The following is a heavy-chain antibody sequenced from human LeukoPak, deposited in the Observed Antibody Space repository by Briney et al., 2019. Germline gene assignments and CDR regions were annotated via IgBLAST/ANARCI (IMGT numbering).Heavy chain of an antibody. D-gene: IGHD3-10*01. Sequence: ASVKVSCKASGYTFTSYTMHWVRQAPGQRLEWMGWINAGNGNTKYSQRFQGRVTITRDTSASTAYKELSSLRSEDTAVYYCARVSSMVRGVFDYWGQGTLVTVSS. CDR1: GYTFTSYT. V-gene: IGHV1-3*01. CDR2: INAGNGNT. J-gene: IGHJ4*02. CDR3: ARVSSMVRGVFDY.